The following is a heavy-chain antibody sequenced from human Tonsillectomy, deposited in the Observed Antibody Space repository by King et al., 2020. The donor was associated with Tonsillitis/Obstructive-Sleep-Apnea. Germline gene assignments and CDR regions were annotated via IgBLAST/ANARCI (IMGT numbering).Heavy chain of an antibody. CDR3: AREGDWGPHVLLWFRELLPIEPYFDY. CDR1: GFTVSSNY. CDR2: IYSGGST. D-gene: IGHD3-10*01. J-gene: IGHJ4*02. V-gene: IGHV3-66*01. Sequence: VQLVESGGGLVQPGGSLRLSCAASGFTVSSNYMSWVRQAPGKGLEWVSGIYSGGSTYYADSVKGRFTISRDNSKNTLYLQMNSLRAEDTAVNYCAREGDWGPHVLLWFRELLPIEPYFDYWGQGTLVTVSS.